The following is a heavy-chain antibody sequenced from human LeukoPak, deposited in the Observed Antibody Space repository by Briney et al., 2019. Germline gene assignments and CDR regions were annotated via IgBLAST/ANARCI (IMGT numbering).Heavy chain of an antibody. CDR1: GGSVSSGSYY. Sequence: SETLSLTCTVSGGSVSSGSYYWSWIRQPPGKGLEWIGYIYYSGNTNYNPSLKSRVTISVDTSKNQFSLKLSSVTAADTAVYYCARFRYSGYERDYWGQGTLVTVSS. CDR2: IYYSGNT. CDR3: ARFRYSGYERDY. D-gene: IGHD5-12*01. J-gene: IGHJ4*02. V-gene: IGHV4-61*01.